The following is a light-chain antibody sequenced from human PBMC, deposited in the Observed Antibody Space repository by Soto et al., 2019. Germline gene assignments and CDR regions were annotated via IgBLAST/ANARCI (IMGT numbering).Light chain of an antibody. V-gene: IGKV3-11*01. J-gene: IGKJ4*01. CDR2: DSS. CDR3: QQRGNWPLT. Sequence: EIVLTQSPATLSLSPGERATLSCRASQSVSSYLAWYQQKPGQSPRLLIYDSSNRATGIPARFSGSGSGTDFPLTVSSLEPEDVAVYYCQQRGNWPLTFGGGTKVEIK. CDR1: QSVSSY.